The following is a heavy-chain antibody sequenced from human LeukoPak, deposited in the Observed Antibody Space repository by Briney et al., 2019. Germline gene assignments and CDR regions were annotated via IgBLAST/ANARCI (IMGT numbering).Heavy chain of an antibody. CDR3: ARSMPFGEYWFDP. CDR2: IYHSGST. CDR1: GGSISSGGYS. D-gene: IGHD3-10*01. J-gene: IGHJ5*02. V-gene: IGHV4-30-2*01. Sequence: SQTLSLTCAVSGGSISSGGYSWSWIRQPPGKGLEWIGYIYHSGSTNYNPSLKSRVTISVDRSNNQFSLKLTSATAADTAVYYCARSMPFGEYWFDPWGQGTLVTVSS.